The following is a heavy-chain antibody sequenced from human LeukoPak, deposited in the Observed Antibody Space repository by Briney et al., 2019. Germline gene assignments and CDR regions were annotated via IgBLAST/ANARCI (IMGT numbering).Heavy chain of an antibody. CDR2: FYPEDGET. V-gene: IGHV1-24*01. CDR1: GYXLTELS. CDR3: ATGPPRITMIVVAFDY. D-gene: IGHD3-22*01. J-gene: IGHJ4*02. Sequence: ASVTVSCKVSGYXLTELSIHWVRQAPGKGHEWMGGFYPEDGETIYAQKFQGRVTMTEDTSTDTAYMELSSLRSEDTAVYYCATGPPRITMIVVAFDYWGQGTLVTVSS.